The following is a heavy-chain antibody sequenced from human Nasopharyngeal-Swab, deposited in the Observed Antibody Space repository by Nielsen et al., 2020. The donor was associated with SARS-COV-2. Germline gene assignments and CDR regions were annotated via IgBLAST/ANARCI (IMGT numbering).Heavy chain of an antibody. CDR3: AREYLGYYDSSGYRNFDY. D-gene: IGHD3-22*01. Sequence: ASVKVSCKASGYTFTGYYMHWVRQAPGQGLEWMGWINPNSGGTNYAQKFQGRVTITADESTSTAYMELSSLRSEDTAVYYCAREYLGYYDSSGYRNFDYWGQGTLVTVSS. V-gene: IGHV1-2*02. J-gene: IGHJ4*02. CDR2: INPNSGGT. CDR1: GYTFTGYY.